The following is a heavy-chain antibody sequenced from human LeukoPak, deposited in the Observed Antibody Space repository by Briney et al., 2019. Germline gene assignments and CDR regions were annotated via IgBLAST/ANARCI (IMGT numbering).Heavy chain of an antibody. V-gene: IGHV4-31*03. Sequence: SETLSLTCTVSGGSIRSGGYYWSWIRQHPGKGLEWIGYIYYSGKTYYNPSLKSRVTMSVDTSKNQFSLKLSSVTAADTAVYYCARTTSAAGWFDPWGQGTLVTVSS. J-gene: IGHJ5*02. CDR2: IYYSGKT. CDR3: ARTTSAAGWFDP. D-gene: IGHD6-13*01. CDR1: GGSIRSGGYY.